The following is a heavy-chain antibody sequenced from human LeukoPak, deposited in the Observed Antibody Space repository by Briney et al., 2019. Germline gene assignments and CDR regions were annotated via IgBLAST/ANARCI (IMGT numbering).Heavy chain of an antibody. V-gene: IGHV4-30-2*01. CDR2: IYHSGST. Sequence: SETLSLTCAVSGGSISSGGYSWSWIRQPPGKGLEWIGYIYHSGSTYYNPSLKSRVTISVDRSKNQFSLKLSSVTAADTAVYYCARYSSSWGRAFDIWGQGTMVTVSS. CDR3: ARYSSSWGRAFDI. D-gene: IGHD6-13*01. CDR1: GGSISSGGYS. J-gene: IGHJ3*02.